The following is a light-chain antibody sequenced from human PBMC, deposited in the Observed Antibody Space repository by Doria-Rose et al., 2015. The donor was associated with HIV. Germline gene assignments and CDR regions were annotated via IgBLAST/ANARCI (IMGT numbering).Light chain of an antibody. V-gene: IGKV3-20*01. CDR1: QSFSSTY. CDR3: HQYGTSWT. Sequence: EIVLTQSPGTLPLSPGERATLSRRASQSFSSTYLAWYQQKPGQAPSLLIYDGSTRATGIPGRFSASGSGTDFTLTINRLEPEDFALYYCHQYGTSWTFGQGAKVEI. J-gene: IGKJ1*01. CDR2: DGS.